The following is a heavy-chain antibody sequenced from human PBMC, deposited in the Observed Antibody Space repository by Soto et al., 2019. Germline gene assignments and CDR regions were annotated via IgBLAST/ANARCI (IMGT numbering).Heavy chain of an antibody. D-gene: IGHD3-3*01. Sequence: QERLVKSGAEVRKPGSSVKVSCKVTGGTSTRYAINWVRQAPGQGLEWMGGIVPMFGTSKYAQKFQGRVTITEDTSTNIAYMELRSLRSEDTAVYYCTRGSEYDCWSGYLWGQGTLVSVSS. CDR3: TRGSEYDCWSGYL. V-gene: IGHV1-69*06. J-gene: IGHJ4*02. CDR2: IVPMFGTS. CDR1: GGTSTRYA.